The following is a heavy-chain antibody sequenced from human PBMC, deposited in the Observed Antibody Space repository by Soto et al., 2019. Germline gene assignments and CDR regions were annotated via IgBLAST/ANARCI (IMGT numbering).Heavy chain of an antibody. Sequence: LSLTCTVSGVTVSSDAYYWSWIRQHPGKGLEWIGNIYHTGSTYYSPSLKSRIAISLDASKNQFSLTLTSVTAADTAVYFCARYRFSGNRWSKFDYWGQGTLVTVSS. CDR1: GVTVSSDAYY. CDR2: IYHTGST. J-gene: IGHJ4*02. V-gene: IGHV4-31*03. D-gene: IGHD3-16*02. CDR3: ARYRFSGNRWSKFDY.